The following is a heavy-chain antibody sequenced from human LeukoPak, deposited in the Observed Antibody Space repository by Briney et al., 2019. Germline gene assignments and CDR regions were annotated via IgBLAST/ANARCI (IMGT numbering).Heavy chain of an antibody. J-gene: IGHJ6*03. CDR2: INPNSGGT. CDR1: GYTFTGYY. Sequence: ASVKVSCKASGYTFTGYYMHWVRQAPGQGLEWMGWINPNSGGTNYAQKFQGRVTMTRDTSISTAYMELSRLRSDDTAVYYCARDPYYDFWSGYYDYYYYYMDVWGKGTTVTVSS. CDR3: ARDPYYDFWSGYYDYYYYYMDV. D-gene: IGHD3-3*01. V-gene: IGHV1-2*02.